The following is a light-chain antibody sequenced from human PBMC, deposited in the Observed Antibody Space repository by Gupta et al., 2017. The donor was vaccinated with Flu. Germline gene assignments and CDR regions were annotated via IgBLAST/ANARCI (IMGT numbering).Light chain of an antibody. CDR1: SSDVGGHNY. CDR3: SSYTSSSSYSV. V-gene: IGLV2-14*01. CDR2: EVS. Sequence: QSALTPPASVSGSPGPSITISCTGTSSDVGGHNYVSWYQQHPGKAPKLIIYEVSYRTSGGSNRLAGAKSGNTAALSISGHQEEEECDYYCSSYTSSSSYSVFGTGTKVTAL. J-gene: IGLJ1*01.